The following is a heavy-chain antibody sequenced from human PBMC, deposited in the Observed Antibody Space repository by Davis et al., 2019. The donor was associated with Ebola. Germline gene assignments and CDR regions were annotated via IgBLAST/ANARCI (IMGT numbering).Heavy chain of an antibody. CDR1: GFTFSSYA. CDR2: ISYDGSNK. CDR3: ARQWELHSSAFDI. D-gene: IGHD1-26*01. V-gene: IGHV3-30-3*01. J-gene: IGHJ3*02. Sequence: GESLKISCAASGFTFSSYAMHWVRQAPGKGLEWVAVISYDGSNKYYADSVKGRFTISRDNSKNTLYLQMNSLRAEDTAVYYCARQWELHSSAFDIWGQGTMVTVSS.